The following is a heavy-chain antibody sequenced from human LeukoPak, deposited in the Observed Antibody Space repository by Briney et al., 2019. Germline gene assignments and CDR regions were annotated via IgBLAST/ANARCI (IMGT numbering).Heavy chain of an antibody. J-gene: IGHJ4*02. D-gene: IGHD1-26*01. CDR2: INRDGSEK. CDR3: ARSPPFSGSYPLIYFDY. Sequence: PGGSLGLSCAASGFTLSSYWMSWVRQAPGKGLEWVANINRDGSEKYYVDSVKGRFTISRDNAKNTLYLQMNSLRAEDTAVYYCARSPPFSGSYPLIYFDYWGQGTLVTVSS. V-gene: IGHV3-7*02. CDR1: GFTLSSYW.